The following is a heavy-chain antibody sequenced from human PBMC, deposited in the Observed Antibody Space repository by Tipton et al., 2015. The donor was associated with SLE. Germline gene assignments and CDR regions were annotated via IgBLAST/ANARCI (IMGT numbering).Heavy chain of an antibody. CDR1: GFIFTNYW. D-gene: IGHD6-19*01. CDR2: IKQDGNEE. J-gene: IGHJ6*02. Sequence: GSLRLSCAASGFIFTNYWMSWVRQAPGKGLQWVASIKQDGNEEYFVDSLKGRFTISRDNAKNTLYLQMNSLRAEDTAVYYCASVGEWLIYYGMDVWGQGTTVTVSS. CDR3: ASVGEWLIYYGMDV. V-gene: IGHV3-7*01.